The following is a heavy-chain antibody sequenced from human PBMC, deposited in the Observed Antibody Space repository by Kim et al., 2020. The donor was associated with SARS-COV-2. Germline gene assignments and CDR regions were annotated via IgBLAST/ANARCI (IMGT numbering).Heavy chain of an antibody. CDR2: ISSSSSTI. Sequence: GGSLRLSCAASGFTFSSYSMNWVRQAPGKGLEWVSYISSSSSTIYYADSVKGRFTISRDNAKNSLYLQMNSLRDEDTAVYYCARGTVVTPGPPHIDYWGQGTLVTVSS. V-gene: IGHV3-48*02. CDR1: GFTFSSYS. D-gene: IGHD2-21*02. CDR3: ARGTVVTPGPPHIDY. J-gene: IGHJ4*02.